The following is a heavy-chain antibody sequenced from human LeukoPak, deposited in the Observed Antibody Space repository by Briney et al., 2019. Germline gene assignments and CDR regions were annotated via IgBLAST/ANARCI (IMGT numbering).Heavy chain of an antibody. Sequence: ASVKVSCKTSGYTFTDYYIHWVRQAPGQGLEGMGWINPNSGETNSAQKFQGRVTMTGDTSISTAYMELNRLTSDDTAVYYCARDRDYSNTERGFDYWGQGTLVTVSS. CDR2: INPNSGET. J-gene: IGHJ4*02. CDR3: ARDRDYSNTERGFDY. V-gene: IGHV1-2*02. D-gene: IGHD4-11*01. CDR1: GYTFTDYY.